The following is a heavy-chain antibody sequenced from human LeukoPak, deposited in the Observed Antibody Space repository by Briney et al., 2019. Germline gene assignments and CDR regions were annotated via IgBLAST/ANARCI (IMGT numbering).Heavy chain of an antibody. Sequence: GGSLRLSCAASGFNFAAYAMYWVRQPPGKRLEGVSLISGDSHNTSSAASVKGRFAISRDNSKNSLYLQMNSLTTEDTALYYCAIAYESGSFYRAFAYWGQGALVTVSS. J-gene: IGHJ4*02. CDR3: AIAYESGSFYRAFAY. CDR2: ISGDSHNT. V-gene: IGHV3-43*02. CDR1: GFNFAAYA. D-gene: IGHD3-10*01.